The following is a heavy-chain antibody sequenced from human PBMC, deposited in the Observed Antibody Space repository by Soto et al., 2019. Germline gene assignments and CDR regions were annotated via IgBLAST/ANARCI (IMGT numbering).Heavy chain of an antibody. D-gene: IGHD4-17*01. Sequence: SETLSLTCTVSGVSISSYYWSWIRQPPGKGLEWIGYIYYSGSTNYNPSLKSRVTISVDTSKNQFSLKLSSVTAADTAVYYCARSDYGDYVFDYWGQGTLVTVS. CDR2: IYYSGST. V-gene: IGHV4-59*01. CDR3: ARSDYGDYVFDY. J-gene: IGHJ4*02. CDR1: GVSISSYY.